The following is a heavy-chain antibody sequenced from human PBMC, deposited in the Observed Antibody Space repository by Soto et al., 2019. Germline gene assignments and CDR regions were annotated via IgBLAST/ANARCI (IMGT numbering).Heavy chain of an antibody. CDR3: SRSRYSYGGSPCY. CDR2: INPNSGGT. Sequence: QVQLVQSGAEVKKPGASVKVSCKASGYTFTGYYMHWVRQAPGQGLEWMGWINPNSGGTNYAQKFQGWVTMTRDTSISTAYMELSRLRSDDTAVYYCSRSRYSYGGSPCYWGQGTLVTVSS. V-gene: IGHV1-2*04. J-gene: IGHJ4*02. CDR1: GYTFTGYY. D-gene: IGHD5-18*01.